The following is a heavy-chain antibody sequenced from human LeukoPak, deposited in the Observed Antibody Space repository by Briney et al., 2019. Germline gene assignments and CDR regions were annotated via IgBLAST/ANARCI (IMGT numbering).Heavy chain of an antibody. D-gene: IGHD5-18*01. CDR1: GGSVSSGSYY. V-gene: IGHV4-61*01. J-gene: IGHJ4*02. CDR3: ARRAPYGYVSDY. CDR2: IYYSGST. Sequence: PSETLSLTCTVSGGSVSSGSYYWSWIRQPPGKGLEWIGYIYYSGSTNYNPSLKSRVTISVDTSKNQFSLKLSSVTAADTAVYYCARRAPYGYVSDYWGQGTLVTVSS.